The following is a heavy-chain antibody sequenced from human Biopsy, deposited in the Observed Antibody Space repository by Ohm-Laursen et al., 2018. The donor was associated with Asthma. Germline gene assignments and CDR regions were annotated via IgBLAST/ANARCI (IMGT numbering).Heavy chain of an antibody. D-gene: IGHD2-2*01. V-gene: IGHV1-69*01. Sequence: SSVKVSCKSLGGTFNTYVIGWVRQAPGQGLEWMGGINSVFGTTTYPQKFQDRVTITADDSTSTVYMGLSSLRSEDTAVYYCARKAGSCISRTCYSLDFWGQGALVTVSS. CDR3: ARKAGSCISRTCYSLDF. J-gene: IGHJ4*02. CDR1: GGTFNTYV. CDR2: INSVFGTT.